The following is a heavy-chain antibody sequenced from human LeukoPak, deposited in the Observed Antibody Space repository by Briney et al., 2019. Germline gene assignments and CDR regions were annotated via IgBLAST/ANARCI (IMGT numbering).Heavy chain of an antibody. V-gene: IGHV3-66*01. J-gene: IGHJ4*02. CDR2: LYSGGST. Sequence: PGGSLRLSCAASGFTVSTNYMSWVRQAPGKGLEWVSVLYSGGSTYYADSVQGRFTISRDNSENTLYLQMNSLRADDMAVYYCARESFAARWDWGQGTLVTVSS. CDR1: GFTVSTNY. D-gene: IGHD6-6*01. CDR3: ARESFAARWD.